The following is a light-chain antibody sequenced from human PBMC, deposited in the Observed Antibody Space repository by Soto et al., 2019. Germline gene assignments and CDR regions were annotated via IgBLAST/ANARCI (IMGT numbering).Light chain of an antibody. CDR1: QSVHSN. Sequence: EIVLTQSPGTLSLSPGERATLSCRASQSVHSNLAWYQQKPGQAPRLLIYGTSIRATGITDRFSGSGSGTEFTLTISSLQSEDFAVYYCQQYNRWPPLTFGGGTKVEIK. V-gene: IGKV3-15*01. J-gene: IGKJ4*01. CDR3: QQYNRWPPLT. CDR2: GTS.